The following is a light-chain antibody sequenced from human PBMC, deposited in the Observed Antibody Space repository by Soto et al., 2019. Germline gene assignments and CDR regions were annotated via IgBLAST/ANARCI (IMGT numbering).Light chain of an antibody. CDR2: KAS. J-gene: IGKJ2*01. CDR3: QPYYNYPFT. CDR1: QGIGDW. Sequence: DIQMTQSPSTLSASVGDRVTITCRASQGIGDWLAWYQQKPGKAPKLLIYKASSLESGVPSRFSGSGSGTEFTLTINTLQPDDFATYHFQPYYNYPFTFGQGTKVDIK. V-gene: IGKV1-5*03.